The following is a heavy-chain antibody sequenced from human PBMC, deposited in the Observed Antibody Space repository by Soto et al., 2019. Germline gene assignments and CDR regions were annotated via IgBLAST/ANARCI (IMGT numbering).Heavy chain of an antibody. CDR2: IYYSGST. J-gene: IGHJ5*02. CDR3: ARRGNTYCSSTSCYGFWFDP. D-gene: IGHD2-2*01. Sequence: SETLSLTCTVSGGSISSYYWSWIRQPPGKGLEWIGYIYYSGSTNYNPSLKSRVTISVDTSKNQFSLKLSSVTAADTAVYYCARRGNTYCSSTSCYGFWFDPWGQGTLVTVSS. V-gene: IGHV4-59*01. CDR1: GGSISSYY.